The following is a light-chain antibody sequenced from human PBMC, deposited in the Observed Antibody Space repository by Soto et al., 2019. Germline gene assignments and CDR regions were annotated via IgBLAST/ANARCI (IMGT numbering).Light chain of an antibody. CDR3: QHYNGYPQT. CDR2: AAS. V-gene: IGKV1-16*01. CDR1: EDISTF. Sequence: DIQMTQSPSSLSASVGDSVTITCRATEDISTFLAWFQQKPGKPPKSLIYAASRLQSGVPSRFSGSGSATDFPLAISSLQPEDFGTYYCQHYNGYPQTFGQGTRLEIK. J-gene: IGKJ5*01.